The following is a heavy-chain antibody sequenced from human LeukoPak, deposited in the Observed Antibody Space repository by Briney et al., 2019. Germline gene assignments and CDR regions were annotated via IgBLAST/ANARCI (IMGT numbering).Heavy chain of an antibody. CDR3: AKANLRIFGVGTYFYY. CDR2: ISGSGGRT. V-gene: IGHV3-23*01. CDR1: GFTFSSYA. Sequence: PGGSLRLSCAASGFTFSSYAMSWVRQAPGKGLEWVSAISGSGGRTYYADSVKGLFTISRDNSKNTQYLQMTSLRAKDTAVYYCAKANLRIFGVGTYFYYWGQGTLVTVSS. D-gene: IGHD3-3*01. J-gene: IGHJ4*02.